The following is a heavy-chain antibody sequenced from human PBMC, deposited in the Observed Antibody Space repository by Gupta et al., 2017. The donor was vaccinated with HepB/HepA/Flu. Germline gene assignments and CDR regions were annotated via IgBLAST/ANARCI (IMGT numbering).Heavy chain of an antibody. CDR3: ARVGPTYYGSATDDYDCDY. CDR2: ISSGSAKK. V-gene: IGHV3-11*01. J-gene: IGHJ4*02. Sequence: QVQLVESGGGLVKPGGSLRLCCAASGFNFSDFYMSWIRQAPGQGLEWVSYISSGSAKKQYSYAVKGRFTISRDNAKNSLYLQMNRLREEDTAVYYCARVGPTYYGSATDDYDCDYWVQGTLGTVS. D-gene: IGHD3-10*01. CDR1: GFNFSDFY.